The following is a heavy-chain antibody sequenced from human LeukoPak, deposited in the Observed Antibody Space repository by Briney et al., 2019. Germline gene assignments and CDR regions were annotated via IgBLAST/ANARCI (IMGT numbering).Heavy chain of an antibody. V-gene: IGHV1-8*01. CDR1: GYTFTSYA. CDR3: ARARAVAGNRAYDWFDP. J-gene: IGHJ5*02. Sequence: EASVKVSCKASGYTFTSYAVNWVRQAPGQGLEGMGWMSPDSGDITYAQKFQGRLTLTRNTSVDTAYMELSGLTSGDTAFYYCARARAVAGNRAYDWFDPWGHGTLVTVSS. D-gene: IGHD6-19*01. CDR2: MSPDSGDI.